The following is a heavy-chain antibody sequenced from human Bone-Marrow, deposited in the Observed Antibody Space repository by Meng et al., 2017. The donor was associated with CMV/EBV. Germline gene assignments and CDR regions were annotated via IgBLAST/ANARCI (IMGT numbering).Heavy chain of an antibody. D-gene: IGHD1-26*01. CDR1: GFTFSDYE. CDR3: ARVPYAGSYFILHDY. J-gene: IGHJ4*02. Sequence: GESLKISCAAAGFTFSDYEMNWVRQAPGKGLDWGSYVSTSGDTTYYADSVKGRFTISRDNAKNSLYQQMNSLRVEETAVYYCARVPYAGSYFILHDYWGQGTLVTVSS. CDR2: VSTSGDTT. V-gene: IGHV3-48*03.